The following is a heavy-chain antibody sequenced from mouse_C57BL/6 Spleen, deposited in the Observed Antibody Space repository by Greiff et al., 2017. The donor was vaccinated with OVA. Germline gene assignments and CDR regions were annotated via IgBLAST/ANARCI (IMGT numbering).Heavy chain of an antibody. V-gene: IGHV5-9-1*02. J-gene: IGHJ3*01. CDR1: GFPFRSYA. Sequence: EVQRVESGDGLVKPGGSLKLSCAASGFPFRSYAMSWVRQTPEKWLEWVAYISSGGDYIYYADTVKGRFTISRDNARNTLYLQMSSLKSEDTAMYYCTRNYGNYVAYWGQGTLVTVSA. CDR3: TRNYGNYVAY. D-gene: IGHD2-1*01. CDR2: ISSGGDYI.